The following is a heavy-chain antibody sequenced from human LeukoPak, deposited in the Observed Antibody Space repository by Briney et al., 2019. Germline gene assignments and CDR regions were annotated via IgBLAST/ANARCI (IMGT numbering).Heavy chain of an antibody. V-gene: IGHV1-2*04. CDR1: GYTFTGYY. J-gene: IGHJ5*02. CDR3: ARGSIAAAGTPTHTFDP. D-gene: IGHD6-13*01. Sequence: ASVKVSCKASGYTFTGYYMHWVRQAPGQGLEWMGWINPNSGGTNYAQKFQGWVTMTRDTSISTAYMELSRLRSDDTAVYYCARGSIAAAGTPTHTFDPWGQGTLVTASS. CDR2: INPNSGGT.